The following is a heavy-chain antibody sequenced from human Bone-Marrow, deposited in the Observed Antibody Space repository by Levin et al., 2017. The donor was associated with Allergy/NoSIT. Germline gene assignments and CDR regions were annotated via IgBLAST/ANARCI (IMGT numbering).Heavy chain of an antibody. D-gene: IGHD3-16*01. CDR3: ARDGGMAPNFNYYYYGMDV. CDR1: GGSISSYY. V-gene: IGHV4-59*01. Sequence: SQTLSLTCTVSGGSISSYYWSWIRQPPGKGLEWIGYIYYSGSTNYNPSLKSRVTISVDTSKNQFSLKLSSVTAADTAVYYCARDGGMAPNFNYYYYGMDVWGQGTTVTVSS. J-gene: IGHJ6*02. CDR2: IYYSGST.